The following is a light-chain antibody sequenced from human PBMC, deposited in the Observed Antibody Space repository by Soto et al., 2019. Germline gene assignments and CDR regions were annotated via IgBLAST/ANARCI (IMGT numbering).Light chain of an antibody. V-gene: IGKV1-8*01. CDR1: QGISSY. Sequence: AIRMTQSPSSFSASTGDRVTITCRASQGISSYLAWYQQKPGKAPKLLIYAASTLQSGVPSRFSGSGSGTDFTLTIICLQSEDFATDYCQQYYSYPFTLGPGTKVDIK. CDR3: QQYYSYPFT. CDR2: AAS. J-gene: IGKJ3*01.